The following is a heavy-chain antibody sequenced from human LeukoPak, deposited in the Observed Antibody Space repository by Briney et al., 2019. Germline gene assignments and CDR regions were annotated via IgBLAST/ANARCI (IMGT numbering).Heavy chain of an antibody. V-gene: IGHV4-30-4*08. CDR3: ARDARIFGADAFDI. CDR2: IYYSGST. CDR1: GGSISSGDYY. J-gene: IGHJ3*02. D-gene: IGHD3-3*01. Sequence: SQTLSLTCTVSGGSISSGDYYWSWIRQPPGKGLEWIGYIYYSGSTYYNPSLKSRVTISVDTSKNQFSLKLSSVTAADTAVYYCARDARIFGADAFDIWGQGTMVTVCS.